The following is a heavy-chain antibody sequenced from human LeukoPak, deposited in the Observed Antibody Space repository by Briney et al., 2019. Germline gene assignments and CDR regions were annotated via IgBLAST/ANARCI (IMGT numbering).Heavy chain of an antibody. CDR2: ISGSGDST. Sequence: VGSLRLSCAPSGFTFSSYAMSWVRQAPGKGLEWVSHISGSGDSTYYADSVKGWFTISRDNSKNTLYLQMNSLRAEDTAVFYCAKVATKGNYYDSSGYSLDYWGQGTLVTVSS. J-gene: IGHJ4*02. CDR3: AKVATKGNYYDSSGYSLDY. CDR1: GFTFSSYA. D-gene: IGHD3-22*01. V-gene: IGHV3-23*01.